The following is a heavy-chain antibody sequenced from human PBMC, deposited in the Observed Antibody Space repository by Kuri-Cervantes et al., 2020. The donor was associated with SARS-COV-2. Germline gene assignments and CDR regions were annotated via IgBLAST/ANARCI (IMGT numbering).Heavy chain of an antibody. V-gene: IGHV1-69*13. D-gene: IGHD3-9*01. Sequence: SVKVSCKASGGTFSSYAISWVRQAPGQGLEWMGGIIPIFGTANYAQKFQGRVTITADESTSTAYMELSSLRSDDTAVYYCARDIPGGFDWLLRSDYYYYYMDVWGKGTTVTVSS. J-gene: IGHJ6*03. CDR1: GGTFSSYA. CDR2: IIPIFGTA. CDR3: ARDIPGGFDWLLRSDYYYYYMDV.